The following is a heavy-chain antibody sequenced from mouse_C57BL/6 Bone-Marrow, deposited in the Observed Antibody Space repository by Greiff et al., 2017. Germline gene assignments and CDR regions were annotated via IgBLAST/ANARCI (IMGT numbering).Heavy chain of an antibody. CDR2: INPGSGGT. D-gene: IGHD2-5*01. CDR3: ARKAYYSNYLYAMDY. V-gene: IGHV1-54*01. CDR1: GYAFTNYL. Sequence: QVQLQQSGAELVRPGTSVKVSCKASGYAFTNYLIEWVKQRPGQGLEWIGVINPGSGGTNYNEKFKGKATLTADKSSSTAYMQLSSLTSEDSAVYFCARKAYYSNYLYAMDYWGQGTSVTVSS. J-gene: IGHJ4*01.